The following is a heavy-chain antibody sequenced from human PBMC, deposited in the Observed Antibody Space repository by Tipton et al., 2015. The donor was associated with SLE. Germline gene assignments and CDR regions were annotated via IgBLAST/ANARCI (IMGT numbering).Heavy chain of an antibody. J-gene: IGHJ4*02. V-gene: IGHV3-33*06. D-gene: IGHD1-26*01. CDR2: IWHDGSQK. Sequence: SLRLSCAASRLTLSRYWMHWVRQAPGKGLECVAVIWHDGSQKYYADSEKGRFTISRDNSKNTLYLQMNSLRAEDTAVYYCAKGISGTHGAFDYWGQGTLVTVSS. CDR1: RLTLSRYW. CDR3: AKGISGTHGAFDY.